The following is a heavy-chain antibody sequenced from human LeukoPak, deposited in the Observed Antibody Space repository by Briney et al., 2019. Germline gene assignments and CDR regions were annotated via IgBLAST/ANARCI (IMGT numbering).Heavy chain of an antibody. Sequence: ASVKVSCKTSGYTFTGYYMHWVRQAPGQGLEWMGIINPSGGSTSYAQKFQGRVTMTRDTSTSTVYMELSSLRSEDTAVYYCARDPDALGYCSGGSCPISDVYWGQGTLVTVSS. CDR1: GYTFTGYY. J-gene: IGHJ4*02. CDR2: INPSGGST. D-gene: IGHD2-15*01. V-gene: IGHV1-46*01. CDR3: ARDPDALGYCSGGSCPISDVY.